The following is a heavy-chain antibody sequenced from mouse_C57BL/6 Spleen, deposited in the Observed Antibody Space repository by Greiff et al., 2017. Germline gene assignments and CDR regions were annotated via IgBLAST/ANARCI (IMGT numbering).Heavy chain of an antibody. Sequence: EVNLVESGEGLVKPGGSLKLSCAASGFTFSSYAMSWVRQTPEKRLEWVAYISSGGDYIYYADTVKGRFTISRDNARHTLYLQLSSLKSEDTAMYYCTRDLDYDYAMDYWGQGTSVTVSS. CDR2: ISSGGDYI. CDR1: GFTFSSYA. V-gene: IGHV5-9-1*02. J-gene: IGHJ4*01. CDR3: TRDLDYDYAMDY. D-gene: IGHD2-4*01.